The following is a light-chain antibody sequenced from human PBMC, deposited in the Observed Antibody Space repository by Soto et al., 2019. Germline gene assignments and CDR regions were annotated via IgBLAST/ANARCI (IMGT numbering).Light chain of an antibody. CDR2: AAS. CDR1: QSVGSN. CDR3: QHDNNWPPLT. V-gene: IGKV3-15*01. J-gene: IGKJ4*01. Sequence: ETVMTQSPATLSVSPGERATLSCRASQSVGSNLAWYQQRPSQAPSLLIYAASTRATGIPARFSGSGSGTEFTLTISSLQSEDFAVYYCQHDNNWPPLTFGGGTKVEIK.